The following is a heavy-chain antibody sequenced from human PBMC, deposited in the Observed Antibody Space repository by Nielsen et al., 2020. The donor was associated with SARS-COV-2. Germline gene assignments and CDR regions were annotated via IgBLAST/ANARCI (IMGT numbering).Heavy chain of an antibody. J-gene: IGHJ6*02. Sequence: GSLRLSCTVSGGSICSSSYYWGWLRHPPGKGLEWIGSIYYSGSTYYNPSLKSRVTISVDTPKNQFSLKLSSVTAADTAVYYCARSIVDYGDWGNYFYGMDVWGQGTTVTVSS. CDR1: GGSICSSSYY. CDR3: ARSIVDYGDWGNYFYGMDV. D-gene: IGHD4-17*01. CDR2: IYYSGST. V-gene: IGHV4-39*07.